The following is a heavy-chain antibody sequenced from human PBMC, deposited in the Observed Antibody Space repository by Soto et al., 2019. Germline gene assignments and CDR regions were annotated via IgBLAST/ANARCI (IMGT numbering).Heavy chain of an antibody. Sequence: ASVKVSCKASGGTFSSYAISWVRQAPGQGLEWMGGIIPIFGTANYAQKFQGRVTITADESTSTAYMELSSLRSEDTAVYYCARDAYDILTGYYPYWGQGTLVTVSS. CDR1: GGTFSSYA. D-gene: IGHD3-9*01. CDR3: ARDAYDILTGYYPY. V-gene: IGHV1-69*13. J-gene: IGHJ4*02. CDR2: IIPIFGTA.